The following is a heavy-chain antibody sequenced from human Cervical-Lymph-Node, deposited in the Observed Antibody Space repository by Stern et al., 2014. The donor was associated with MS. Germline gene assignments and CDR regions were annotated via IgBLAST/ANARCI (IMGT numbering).Heavy chain of an antibody. CDR1: GGTFSSDA. CDR3: ASGTRSSWYFDF. V-gene: IGHV1-69*01. D-gene: IGHD6-13*01. CDR2: IIPSIETA. J-gene: IGHJ4*02. Sequence: QVQLVESGAEVKKPGSSMKVSCKASGGTFSSDAIGWVRQAPGQGLEGMGGIIPSIETANYAQKFQGRVTITADQSTKTAYLELSSLTSGDTAMYFCASGTRSSWYFDFWGQGTLVTVST.